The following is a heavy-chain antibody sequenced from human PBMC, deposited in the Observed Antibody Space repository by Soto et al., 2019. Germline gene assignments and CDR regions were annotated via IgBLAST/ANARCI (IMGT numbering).Heavy chain of an antibody. J-gene: IGHJ4*02. CDR2: IYYSVNT. CDR1: DDSISRSSFY. Sequence: QVQLLESGPGLVKPSETLSLTCTVSDDSISRSSFYWGWIRQPPGKELEWIGSIYYSVNTHYNPSIRRRVTISVDTPKNQFSLKVSSVSAADTAVYFCARHATNDVLTAYATHYFDDWGLGTLVTVSS. V-gene: IGHV4-39*01. D-gene: IGHD2-8*01. CDR3: ARHATNDVLTAYATHYFDD.